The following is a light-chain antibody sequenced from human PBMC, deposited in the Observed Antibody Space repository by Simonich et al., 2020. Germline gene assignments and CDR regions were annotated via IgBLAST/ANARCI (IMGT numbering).Light chain of an antibody. CDR3: QQYNNWPPLT. Sequence: EIVMTQSPATLSVSPGERATLSCRASQSVSSYLAWYQQKPGQAPRLLIYGASTRATSIPARFSGNGSGTEFTLTISSLQSEDFAVYYCQQYNNWPPLTFGGGTKVEIK. V-gene: IGKV3-15*01. CDR1: QSVSSY. J-gene: IGKJ4*01. CDR2: GAS.